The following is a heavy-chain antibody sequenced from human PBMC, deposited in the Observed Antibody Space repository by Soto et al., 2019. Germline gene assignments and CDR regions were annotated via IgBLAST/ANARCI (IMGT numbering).Heavy chain of an antibody. D-gene: IGHD5-18*01. CDR2: ISGSGGST. Sequence: VGSLRLSCAASGFTFSSYAMSWVRQGPGKGLEWVSAISGSGGSTYYADSVKGRFTISRDNSKNTLYLQMNSLRAEDTAVYYCAKDGIQLWFRPFDYWGQGTLVTVSS. J-gene: IGHJ4*02. CDR1: GFTFSSYA. V-gene: IGHV3-23*01. CDR3: AKDGIQLWFRPFDY.